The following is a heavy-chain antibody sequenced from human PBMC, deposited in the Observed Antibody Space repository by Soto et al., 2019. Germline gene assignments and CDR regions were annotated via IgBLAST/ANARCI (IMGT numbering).Heavy chain of an antibody. D-gene: IGHD2-15*01. V-gene: IGHV5-51*01. Sequence: PGESLKISCKGSGYSFTSYWIGWVRQMPGKGLEWMGIIYPGDSDTRYSPSFQGQVTISADKSISTAYLQWSSLKASDTAMYYCARLKRGYCSCGSCYDPLTGGYYYYYMDVWGKGTTVTVSS. CDR3: ARLKRGYCSCGSCYDPLTGGYYYYYMDV. CDR1: GYSFTSYW. CDR2: IYPGDSDT. J-gene: IGHJ6*03.